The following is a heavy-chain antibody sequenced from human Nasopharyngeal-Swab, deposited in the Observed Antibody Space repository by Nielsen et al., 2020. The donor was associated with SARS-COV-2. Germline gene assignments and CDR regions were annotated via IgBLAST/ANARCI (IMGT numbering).Heavy chain of an antibody. D-gene: IGHD3-3*01. J-gene: IGHJ6*02. CDR3: ARNEFRSGYYGTAEYYGLDV. CDR1: GGSISSNHYY. Sequence: SETLSLTCTFSGGSISSNHYYWGWIRHPPGKGLEWIGSIYYSGSAYYNPSLKSRVTISVDTSKNQFSLKLTSVTAADTAVYYCARNEFRSGYYGTAEYYGLDVWGQGTTVTVSS. V-gene: IGHV4-39*07. CDR2: IYYSGSA.